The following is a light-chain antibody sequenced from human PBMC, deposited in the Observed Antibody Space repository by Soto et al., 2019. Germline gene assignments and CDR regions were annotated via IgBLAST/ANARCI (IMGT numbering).Light chain of an antibody. V-gene: IGLV2-11*01. CDR1: SSDVGVYNY. CDR3: CSYAGSYTFV. J-gene: IGLJ1*01. Sequence: QSALTQPRSVSGSPGQSVTISCTGTSSDVGVYNYVSWYQQYPGKAPKIMICDVSKRPSGVPDRFSGSKSDNTASLTISGLQAEDEADYYRCSYAGSYTFVFRIGTKV. CDR2: DVS.